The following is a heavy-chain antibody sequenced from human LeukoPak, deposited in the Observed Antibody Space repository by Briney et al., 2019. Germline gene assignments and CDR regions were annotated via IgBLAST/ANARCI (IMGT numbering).Heavy chain of an antibody. Sequence: SETLSLTCTVSGGSISSGYYYWSWIRQPPGKGLEYIGYIYYGGTYYNPSLKSRVTISVDTSKNQFSLKLSSVTAADTAVYYCARGLSAIVYWGQGTLVTVSS. CDR3: ARGLSAIVY. CDR1: GGSISSGYYY. V-gene: IGHV4-30-4*01. CDR2: IYYGGT. D-gene: IGHD2-15*01. J-gene: IGHJ4*02.